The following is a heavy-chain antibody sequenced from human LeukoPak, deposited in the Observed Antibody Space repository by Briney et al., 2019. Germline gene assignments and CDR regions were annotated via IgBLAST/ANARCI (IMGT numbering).Heavy chain of an antibody. CDR1: GGTFSSYA. V-gene: IGHV1-69*06. CDR2: IIPIFGTA. Sequence: SVKVSCKASGGTFSSYAISWVRQAPGQGLEWMGGIIPIFGTANYAQKFQGRVTITADKSTSTAYMELSSLRSEDTAVYYCARTRSSSSSWYGQFDYWGRGTLVTVSS. J-gene: IGHJ2*01. D-gene: IGHD6-13*01. CDR3: ARTRSSSSSWYGQFDY.